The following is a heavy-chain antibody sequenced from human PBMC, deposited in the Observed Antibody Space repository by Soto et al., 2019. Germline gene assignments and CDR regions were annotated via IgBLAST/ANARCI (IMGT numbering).Heavy chain of an antibody. CDR1: GFTFSSYG. CDR2: IWYDGSNK. D-gene: IGHD3-22*01. J-gene: IGHJ3*02. Sequence: QVQLVESGGGVVQPGRSLRLSCAASGFTFSSYGMHWVRQAPGKGLEWVAVIWYDGSNKYYADSVKGRFTISRDNSKNTLYLQMNSLRAEDTAVYYCARDDYYDSSVGAFDIWGQGTMVTVSS. V-gene: IGHV3-33*01. CDR3: ARDDYYDSSVGAFDI.